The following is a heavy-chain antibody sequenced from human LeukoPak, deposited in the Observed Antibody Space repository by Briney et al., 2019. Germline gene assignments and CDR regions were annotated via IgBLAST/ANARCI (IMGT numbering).Heavy chain of an antibody. J-gene: IGHJ4*02. CDR3: ARGKGGGQIFGVALGY. V-gene: IGHV1-8*01. CDR1: GYTFTSYD. Sequence: ASVKVSCKASGYTFTSYDINWVRQATGQGLEWMGWMNPNSGNTGYAQKFQGRVTMTRNTSISTAYVELSSLRSEDTAVYYCARGKGGGQIFGVALGYWGQGTLVTVSS. D-gene: IGHD3-3*01. CDR2: MNPNSGNT.